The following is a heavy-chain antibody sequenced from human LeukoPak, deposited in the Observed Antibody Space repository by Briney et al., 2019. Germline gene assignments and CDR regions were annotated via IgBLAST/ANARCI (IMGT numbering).Heavy chain of an antibody. CDR2: ISSSSSYI. D-gene: IGHD3-3*01. CDR3: ARAHPNAYYDFWSGWDV. V-gene: IGHV3-21*01. Sequence: GGSLRLPCAASGFTFSSYGMHWVRQAPGKGLEWVSSISSSSSYIYYADSVKGRFTISRDNAKNSLYLQMNSLRAEDTAVYYCARAHPNAYYDFWSGWDVWGKGTTVTVSS. J-gene: IGHJ6*04. CDR1: GFTFSSYG.